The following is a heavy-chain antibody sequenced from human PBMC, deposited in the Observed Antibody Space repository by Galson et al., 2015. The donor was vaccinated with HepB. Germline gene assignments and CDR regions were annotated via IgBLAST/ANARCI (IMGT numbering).Heavy chain of an antibody. CDR1: GFTFSSYA. CDR3: ATKEGATSLLVGNAFDI. J-gene: IGHJ3*02. V-gene: IGHV3-23*01. Sequence: SLRLSCAASGFTFSSYAMSWVRQAPGKGLEWVSAISGSGGSTYYADSVKGRFTISRDNSKNTLYLQMNSLRAEDTAVYYCATKEGATSLLVGNAFDIWGQGTMVTVSS. D-gene: IGHD1-26*01. CDR2: ISGSGGST.